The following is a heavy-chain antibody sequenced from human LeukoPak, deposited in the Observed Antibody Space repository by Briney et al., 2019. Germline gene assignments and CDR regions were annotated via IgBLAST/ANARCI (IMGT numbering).Heavy chain of an antibody. D-gene: IGHD2-8*02. CDR1: GFTFSSYA. J-gene: IGHJ4*02. Sequence: GGSLRLSCAASGFTFSSYAMHWVRQAPGKGLEYVSAISSNGDSTYYANSVKGRFTISRDNSKSTLSLQMNSLRAEDTAIYYCATYRQVLLPFESWGQGTLVTVSS. V-gene: IGHV3-64*01. CDR2: ISSNGDST. CDR3: ATYRQVLLPFES.